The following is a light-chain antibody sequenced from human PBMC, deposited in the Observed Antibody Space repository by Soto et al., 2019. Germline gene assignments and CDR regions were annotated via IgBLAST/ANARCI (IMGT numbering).Light chain of an antibody. J-gene: IGKJ4*01. CDR3: QQYNNWPLT. V-gene: IGKV3-15*01. Sequence: EIVLTQSPATLSLSPGERATLSCRASQSVSSNLAWYQQKPGQAPRLLIYGASIRATGIPARLSGSGSGTEFTLTISSLQSEDFAVYYCQQYNNWPLTFGGGTKVDIK. CDR2: GAS. CDR1: QSVSSN.